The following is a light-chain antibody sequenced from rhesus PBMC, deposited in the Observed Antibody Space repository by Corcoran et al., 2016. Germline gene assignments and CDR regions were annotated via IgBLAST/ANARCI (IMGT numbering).Light chain of an antibody. Sequence: DIQMTQSPSSLSASVGDRVTINCRASQGINNWLAWYQQKPVKAPKLLIYKASSLQSGVPSRFSGNGSGTDFPLTISSLQPEDFATYYCQKYRSAPRVTFGPGTKLNIK. CDR2: KAS. CDR3: QKYRSAPRVT. CDR1: QGINNW. J-gene: IGKJ3*01. V-gene: IGKV1-21*01.